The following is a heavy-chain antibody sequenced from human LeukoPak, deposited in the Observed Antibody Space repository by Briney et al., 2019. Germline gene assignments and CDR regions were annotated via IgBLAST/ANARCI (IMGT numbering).Heavy chain of an antibody. J-gene: IGHJ6*03. Sequence: ASVKVSCKTSGYSFTNYNLHWVRQAPGQRLEWMGIIKPSGGDTNYAQKFQGRVFMTRDTSTSTVYLELSSLKAEDTAVYYCARQQQLGPYYNHYMDVWGKGTTVTISS. CDR3: ARQQQLGPYYNHYMDV. CDR1: GYSFTNYN. D-gene: IGHD6-13*01. V-gene: IGHV1-46*01. CDR2: IKPSGGDT.